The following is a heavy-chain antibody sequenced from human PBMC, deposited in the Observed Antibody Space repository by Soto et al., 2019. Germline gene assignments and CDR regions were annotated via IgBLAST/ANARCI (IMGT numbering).Heavy chain of an antibody. V-gene: IGHV4-34*01. D-gene: IGHD2-15*01. CDR1: GGSFSGYY. J-gene: IGHJ6*02. CDR3: AKVRGRCSGGSCYLDGMDV. Sequence: SETLSLTCAVYGGSFSGYYWSWIRQPPGKGLEWIGEINHSGSTNYNPSLKSRVTISVDTSKNQFSLKLSSVTAADTAVYYCAKVRGRCSGGSCYLDGMDVWGQGTTVTVSS. CDR2: INHSGST.